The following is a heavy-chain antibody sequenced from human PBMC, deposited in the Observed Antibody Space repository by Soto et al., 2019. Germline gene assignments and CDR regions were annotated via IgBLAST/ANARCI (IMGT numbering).Heavy chain of an antibody. CDR2: ISYDGSNK. J-gene: IGHJ6*02. CDR3: AKELWRDIVVVPAAKSGGNYYYYGMDV. D-gene: IGHD2-2*01. CDR1: GFTSSSYG. V-gene: IGHV3-30*18. Sequence: PGGSLRLSCAASGFTSSSYGMHWVRQAPGKGLEWVAVISYDGSNKYYADSVKGRFTISRDNSKNTLYLQMNSLRAEDTAVYYCAKELWRDIVVVPAAKSGGNYYYYGMDVWGQGTTVTVSS.